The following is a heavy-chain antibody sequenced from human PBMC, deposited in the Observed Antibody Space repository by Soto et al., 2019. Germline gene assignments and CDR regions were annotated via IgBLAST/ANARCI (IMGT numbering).Heavy chain of an antibody. CDR1: GGSISSYY. J-gene: IGHJ4*02. V-gene: IGHV4-59*08. D-gene: IGHD6-13*01. CDR3: ARHAGILKEFDY. Sequence: SETLSLTCTVSGGSISSYYWSWIRQPPGKGLEWIGYIYYSGSTNYNPSLKSRVTISVDTSKNQFSLKLSSVTAADTAVYYCARHAGILKEFDYWGQGTLVTVSS. CDR2: IYYSGST.